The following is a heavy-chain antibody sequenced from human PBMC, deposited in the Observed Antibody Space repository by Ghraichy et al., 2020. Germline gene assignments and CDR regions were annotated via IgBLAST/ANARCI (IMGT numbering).Heavy chain of an antibody. D-gene: IGHD1-26*01. V-gene: IGHV3-43*01. Sequence: GGSLRLSCAASGFTFDDYTMHWVRQAPGKGLEWVSLISWDGGSTYYADSVKGRFTISRDNSKNSLYLQMNSLRTEDTALYYCAKDISLAGFGELRSTALDYWGQGTLVTVSS. CDR3: AKDISLAGFGELRSTALDY. CDR2: ISWDGGST. J-gene: IGHJ4*02. CDR1: GFTFDDYT.